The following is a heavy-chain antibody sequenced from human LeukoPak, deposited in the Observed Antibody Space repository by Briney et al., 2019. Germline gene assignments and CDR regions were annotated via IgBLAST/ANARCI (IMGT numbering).Heavy chain of an antibody. CDR3: ARDRWFDP. Sequence: GGSLRLSCAASGFTFSSYSMNWVCQAPGKGLEWVSYISSSSSTIYYADSVKGRFTISRDNAKNSLYLQMNGLRAEDTAVYYCARDRWFDPWGQGTLVTVSS. CDR2: ISSSSSTI. V-gene: IGHV3-48*04. J-gene: IGHJ5*02. CDR1: GFTFSSYS.